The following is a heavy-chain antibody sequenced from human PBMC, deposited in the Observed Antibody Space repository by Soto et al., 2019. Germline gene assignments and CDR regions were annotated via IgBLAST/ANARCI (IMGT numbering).Heavy chain of an antibody. D-gene: IGHD2-2*01. Sequence: EVQLLESGGGLVQPGGSLRLSCAASGFTFNNYAMGWVGQAPGKGLEWVSAITDSGDDTYYIDSVKGRFTISRDNSKSTLNLQMNSLRAEDTAIYYCAKLGSSSWSPHYYFDYWGQGTLVTVSS. CDR1: GFTFNNYA. J-gene: IGHJ4*02. V-gene: IGHV3-23*01. CDR2: ITDSGDDT. CDR3: AKLGSSSWSPHYYFDY.